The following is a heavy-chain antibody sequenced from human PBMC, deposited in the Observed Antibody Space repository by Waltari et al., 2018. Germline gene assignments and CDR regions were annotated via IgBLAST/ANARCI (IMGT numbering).Heavy chain of an antibody. Sequence: QVQLQQWGAGLLKPSETLSLTCAVYGGSFSGYYWSWIRQPPGKGLEWIGEINHSGSTNYNPSLKSRVTISVDTSKNQFSLKLSSVTAADTAVYYCASTGKTMVRGVIPNWFDPWGQGTLVTVSS. CDR3: ASTGKTMVRGVIPNWFDP. CDR1: GGSFSGYY. D-gene: IGHD3-10*01. CDR2: INHSGST. V-gene: IGHV4-34*01. J-gene: IGHJ5*02.